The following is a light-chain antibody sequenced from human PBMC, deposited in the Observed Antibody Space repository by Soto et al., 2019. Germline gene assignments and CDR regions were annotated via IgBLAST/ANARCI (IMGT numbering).Light chain of an antibody. V-gene: IGKV1-33*01. CDR2: DAS. J-gene: IGKJ3*01. CDR1: QDISSS. Sequence: DIQMTQSPSSLSASVGDRVTITCQASQDISSSLNWYQHKPGKAPKLLIYDASILEAGVPSRFSGSGPGTDFTLTISSLQPEDVATYYCQHCDYLPIFGPGTTVDFK. CDR3: QHCDYLPI.